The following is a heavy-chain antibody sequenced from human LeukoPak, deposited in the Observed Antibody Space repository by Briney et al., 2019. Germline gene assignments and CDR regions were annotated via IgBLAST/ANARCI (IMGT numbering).Heavy chain of an antibody. J-gene: IGHJ4*02. CDR2: ISWNSGSI. CDR3: AKDAEQIPEYYFNY. D-gene: IGHD2-21*01. V-gene: IGHV3-9*01. CDR1: GFTFDDYA. Sequence: GRSLRLSCAASGFTFDDYAMHWVRQAPGKGLEWVSGISWNSGSIGYTDSVKGRFTISRDNAKNSLYLQMNSLRAEDTALYYCAKDAEQIPEYYFNYWGQGTLFTVSS.